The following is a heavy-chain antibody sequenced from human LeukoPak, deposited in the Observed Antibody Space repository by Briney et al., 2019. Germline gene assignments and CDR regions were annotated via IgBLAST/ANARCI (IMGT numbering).Heavy chain of an antibody. Sequence: SETLSLTCTVSGGSISGYYWSWIRQPPGKGLEWIGYIYYSGSTNYNPSLKSRVTISVDTSKNQFSLKLSSVTAADTAVYYCARGNAFDVWGQGTRVTVSS. J-gene: IGHJ3*01. CDR3: ARGNAFDV. CDR1: GGSISGYY. CDR2: IYYSGST. V-gene: IGHV4-59*01.